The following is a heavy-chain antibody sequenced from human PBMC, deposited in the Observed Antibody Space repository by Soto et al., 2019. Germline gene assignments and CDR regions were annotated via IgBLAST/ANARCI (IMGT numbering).Heavy chain of an antibody. CDR2: ISGYGGST. CDR3: AKDRVVVVGPTRYFDY. CDR1: GFTFSSYA. J-gene: IGHJ4*02. D-gene: IGHD1-26*01. Sequence: EVQLLESGGGLVRPGGSLRLSCAASGFTFSSYAMSWVRQAPGKGLEWVSAISGYGGSTYFADSVKGRFTISRDNSKNTLYLQMNSLRAEDTAVYYCAKDRVVVVGPTRYFDYWGQGTLVTVSS. V-gene: IGHV3-23*01.